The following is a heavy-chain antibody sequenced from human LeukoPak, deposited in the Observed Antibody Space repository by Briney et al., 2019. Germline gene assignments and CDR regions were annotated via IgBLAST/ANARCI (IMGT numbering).Heavy chain of an antibody. J-gene: IGHJ4*02. CDR3: ARDTYDSSGYYAHLDY. V-gene: IGHV3-7*01. D-gene: IGHD3-22*01. CDR2: IKQDGSEK. CDR1: GFHFIDYA. Sequence: PGGSLRLSCAASGFHFIDYAMSWVRQAPGKGLEWVANIKQDGSEKYYVDSVKGRFTISRDNAKNSLYLQMSSLRAEDTAVYYCARDTYDSSGYYAHLDYWAREPWSPSPQ.